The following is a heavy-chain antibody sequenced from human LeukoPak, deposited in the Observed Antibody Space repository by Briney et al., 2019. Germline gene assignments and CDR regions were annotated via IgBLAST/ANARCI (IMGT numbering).Heavy chain of an antibody. V-gene: IGHV4-39*01. CDR1: GGSINSGNYL. J-gene: IGHJ4*02. CDR3: ARLQYYDSRGYYYGFDY. D-gene: IGHD3-22*01. Sequence: SETLSLTCTVSGGSINSGNYLWGWIRQPPGKGLEWIGSISYSGSTYYNLSLKSRVTMSVDTSKNQFSLKVRSVTAPDTAVYYCARLQYYDSRGYYYGFDYWGQGTLVTVSS. CDR2: ISYSGST.